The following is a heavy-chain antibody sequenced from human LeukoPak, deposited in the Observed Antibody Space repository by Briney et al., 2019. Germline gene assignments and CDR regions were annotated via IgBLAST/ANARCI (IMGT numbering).Heavy chain of an antibody. CDR1: GFTFSNYA. CDR3: AKWGDYDVLTGYYDPDY. CDR2: ITGSGGIT. D-gene: IGHD3-9*01. V-gene: IGHV3-23*01. J-gene: IGHJ4*02. Sequence: GGSLRLSCVASGFTFSNYAMSWVRQAPGKGLEWVSAITGSGGITYYADSVKGRFTISRDNSKNTLYLQMNSLRAEDTALYYCAKWGDYDVLTGYYDPDYWGQGTLVTVSS.